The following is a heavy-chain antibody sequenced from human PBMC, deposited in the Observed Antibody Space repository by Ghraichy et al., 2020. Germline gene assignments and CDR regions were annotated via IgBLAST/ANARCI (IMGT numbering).Heavy chain of an antibody. D-gene: IGHD1-26*01. CDR1: GFTFSSYG. CDR2: ISYDGSNK. V-gene: IGHV3-30*18. CDR3: AKDQGGSYYYFDY. Sequence: GGSLRLSCAASGFTFSSYGMHWVRQAPGKGLEWVAVISYDGSNKYYADSVKGRFTISRDNSKNTLDLQMNSLRAEDTAVYYCAKDQGGSYYYFDYWGQGTLVTVSS. J-gene: IGHJ4*02.